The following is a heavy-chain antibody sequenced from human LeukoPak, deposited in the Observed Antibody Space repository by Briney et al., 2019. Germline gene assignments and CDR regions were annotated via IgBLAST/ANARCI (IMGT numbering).Heavy chain of an antibody. V-gene: IGHV1-46*01. CDR2: INPSGGTT. CDR1: GYTFINYY. Sequence: EASVKVSCKASGYTFINYYMHWVRQAPGKGLKWMGIINPSGGTTSYAQNFQGRVTMTRDTSKSTGYMELSRLRSDDTAVDHCARETQLWFGDHWFEPWGQGTLVTVSS. CDR3: ARETQLWFGDHWFEP. J-gene: IGHJ5*02. D-gene: IGHD3-10*01.